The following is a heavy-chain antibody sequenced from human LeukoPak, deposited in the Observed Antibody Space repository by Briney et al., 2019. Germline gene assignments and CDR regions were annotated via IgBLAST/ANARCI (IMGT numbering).Heavy chain of an antibody. CDR1: GFTFSTYA. Sequence: NPGGSLRLSCAASGFTFSTYAMSWVRQAPGKGLEWVSTIGDSGGSTYYADSVKGRFTISRDNSKNTLYLQMNSLRAEDTAVYYCARAIVVIPAAIRYWGQGTLVTVSS. J-gene: IGHJ4*02. D-gene: IGHD2-2*01. CDR3: ARAIVVIPAAIRY. V-gene: IGHV3-23*01. CDR2: IGDSGGST.